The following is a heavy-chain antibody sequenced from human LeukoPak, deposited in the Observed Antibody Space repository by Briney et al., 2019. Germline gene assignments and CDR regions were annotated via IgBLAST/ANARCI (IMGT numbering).Heavy chain of an antibody. J-gene: IGHJ4*02. Sequence: GGSLRLSCAVSGFTFSSHWMSWVRQTPGKGLEWVANIKQDGSEKYYVDSVKGRFTISRDNAKKSLFLQMNSLRAEDTAVYYCARDGVIPTIYFDYWGPGTLVTVSS. V-gene: IGHV3-7*01. CDR2: IKQDGSEK. CDR3: ARDGVIPTIYFDY. CDR1: GFTFSSHW. D-gene: IGHD5-24*01.